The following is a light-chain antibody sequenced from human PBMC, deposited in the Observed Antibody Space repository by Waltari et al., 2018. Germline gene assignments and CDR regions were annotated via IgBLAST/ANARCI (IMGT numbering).Light chain of an antibody. CDR3: SSYADNTIFV. CDR1: SSDAGAFNH. CDR2: EVN. J-gene: IGLJ1*01. V-gene: IGLV2-8*01. Sequence: QSALTQPPSASGSPGQSVTISCPGTSSDAGAFNHVSWHQQHPGKAPKLMIYEVNKRPAGVPDRFSGSKSGNTASLTVSGLQAEDEADYYCSSYADNTIFVFGTGTKVTVL.